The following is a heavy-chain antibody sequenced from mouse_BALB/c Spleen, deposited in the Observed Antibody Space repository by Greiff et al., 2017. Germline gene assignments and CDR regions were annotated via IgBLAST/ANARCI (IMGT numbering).Heavy chain of an antibody. V-gene: IGHV1-7*01. CDR3: ARANYYGSSYVDY. Sequence: QVQLKESGAELAKPGASVKMSCKASGYTFTSYWMHWVKQRPGQGLEWIGYINPSTGYTEYNQKFKDKATLTADKSSSTAYMQLSSLTSEDSAVYYCARANYYGSSYVDYWGQGTTLTVSS. D-gene: IGHD1-1*01. CDR1: GYTFTSYW. J-gene: IGHJ2*01. CDR2: INPSTGYT.